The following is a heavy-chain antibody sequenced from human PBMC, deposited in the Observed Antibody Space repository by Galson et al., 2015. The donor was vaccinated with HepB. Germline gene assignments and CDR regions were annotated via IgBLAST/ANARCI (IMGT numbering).Heavy chain of an antibody. CDR2: INSGSTSI. CDR3: ARGGGSYNV. D-gene: IGHD2-15*01. V-gene: IGHV3-21*06. Sequence: SLRLSCAASGFSFNNSAMNWVRQAPGKGLEWVSSINSGSTSISYADSMKGRFTISRDNAKNSLYLQMNSLRVGDTAVYYCARGGGSYNVWGQGTLVTVSS. CDR1: GFSFNNSA. J-gene: IGHJ4*02.